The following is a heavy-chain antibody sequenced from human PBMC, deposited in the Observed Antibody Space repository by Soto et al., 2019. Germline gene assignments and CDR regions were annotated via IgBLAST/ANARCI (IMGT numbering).Heavy chain of an antibody. V-gene: IGHV3-49*03. CDR1: GFTFGDYA. Sequence: GGSLRLSCTASGFTFGDYAMSWFRQAPGKGLEWVGFIRSKAYGGTTEYAASVKGRFTISRDDSKSIAYLQMNSLKTEDTAVYYCTREGYNWNEDYYYMDVWGKGTTVTVSS. J-gene: IGHJ6*03. CDR3: TREGYNWNEDYYYMDV. D-gene: IGHD1-1*01. CDR2: IRSKAYGGTT.